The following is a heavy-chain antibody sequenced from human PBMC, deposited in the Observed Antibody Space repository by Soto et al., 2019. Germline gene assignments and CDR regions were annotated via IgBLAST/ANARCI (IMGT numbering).Heavy chain of an antibody. D-gene: IGHD3-10*01. J-gene: IGHJ4*02. CDR3: TRTPTSRDDY. Sequence: GGSLRLSCAASGFTFSRYWMSWVRQAPGKGLEWVANIKEDESEKYYGDSVKGRFTISRDNAKNSLYLQMNSLRAEDTAMYYCTRTPTSRDDYWGQGTLVTVSS. CDR2: IKEDESEK. CDR1: GFTFSRYW. V-gene: IGHV3-7*05.